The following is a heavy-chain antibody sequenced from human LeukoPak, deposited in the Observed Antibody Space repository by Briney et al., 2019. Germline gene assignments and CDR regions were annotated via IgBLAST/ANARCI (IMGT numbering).Heavy chain of an antibody. J-gene: IGHJ4*02. CDR1: GLTFSNYA. V-gene: IGHV3-23*01. Sequence: GGSLRLSCAASGLTFSNYAMSWVRQAPGKGLEWVSAISGSGAYTNYADSVRGRFTISRDNSKNTLYLQMNSLRAEDTAVYYCAREYDHDSSGRTTLDYWGQGTLVTVSS. CDR2: ISGSGAYT. D-gene: IGHD3-22*01. CDR3: AREYDHDSSGRTTLDY.